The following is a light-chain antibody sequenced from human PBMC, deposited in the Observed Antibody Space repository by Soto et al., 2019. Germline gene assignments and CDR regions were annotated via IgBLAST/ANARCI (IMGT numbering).Light chain of an antibody. CDR1: SSDVGGHNY. Sequence: HSALTQAASVSGSPGQSISISCTGTSSDVGGHNYVSWYQQHPGKAPKLIIYEVSHRPSGVSNRFSGAKSGNTASLTIAGLQLEDEADFYCTSYINGGSIVFVNGTKVTVL. CDR3: TSYINGGSIV. J-gene: IGLJ6*01. CDR2: EVS. V-gene: IGLV2-14*01.